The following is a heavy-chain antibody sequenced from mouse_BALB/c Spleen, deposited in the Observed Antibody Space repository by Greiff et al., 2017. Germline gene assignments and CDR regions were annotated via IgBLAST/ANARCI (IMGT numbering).Heavy chain of an antibody. CDR1: GYSITSDYA. CDR2: ISYSGST. V-gene: IGHV3-2*02. Sequence: EVKLQESGPGLVKPSQSLSLTCTVTGYSITSDYAWNWIRQFPGNKLEWMGYISYSGSTSYNPSLKSRTSITRDTSKNQFFLQLNSVTTEDTATYYCARRYGSSYTWFAYWGQGTLVTVSA. J-gene: IGHJ3*01. CDR3: ARRYGSSYTWFAY. D-gene: IGHD1-1*01.